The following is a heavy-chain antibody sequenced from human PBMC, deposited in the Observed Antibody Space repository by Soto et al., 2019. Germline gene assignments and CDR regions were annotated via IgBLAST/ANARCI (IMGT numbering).Heavy chain of an antibody. V-gene: IGHV1-8*01. Sequence: ASVKVSCKASGYTLTSYDINWVRQATGQGLEWMGWMNPNSGNTGYAQKFQGRVTMTRNTSISTAYMELSSLRSEDTAVYYCARGPSLRSWFDPWGQGTLVTVSS. CDR2: MNPNSGNT. CDR1: GYTLTSYD. D-gene: IGHD5-12*01. CDR3: ARGPSLRSWFDP. J-gene: IGHJ5*02.